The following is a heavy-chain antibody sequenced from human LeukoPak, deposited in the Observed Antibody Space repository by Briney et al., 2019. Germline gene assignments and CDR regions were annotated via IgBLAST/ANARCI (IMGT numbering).Heavy chain of an antibody. CDR2: ISDSTTT. J-gene: IGHJ4*02. Sequence: LETLSLTRSVSGYSISSTFYGAWRRQPPGEGLGWIATISDSTTTYYTPSLKSRLTMSMDTSKNQFSLKLRSVTVADTAVYYCARVNPPVATFDYWGQGTLVSVSS. CDR1: GYSISSTFY. D-gene: IGHD2-21*01. V-gene: IGHV4-38-2*02. CDR3: ARVNPPVATFDY.